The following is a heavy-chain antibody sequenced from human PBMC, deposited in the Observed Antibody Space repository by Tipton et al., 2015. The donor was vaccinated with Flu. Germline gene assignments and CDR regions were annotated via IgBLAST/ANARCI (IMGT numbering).Heavy chain of an antibody. V-gene: IGHV1-18*01. D-gene: IGHD3-22*01. CDR1: GYTFTSYG. CDR2: ISAYNGNT. CDR3: ARDAPSFYYDSSGYQPAFDY. J-gene: IGHJ4*02. Sequence: QLVQSGAEVKKPGASVKVSCKASGYTFTSYGISWVRQAPGQGLEWMGWISAYNGNTNYAQKLQGRVTMTTDTSTSTAYMELRSLRSVDTAVFYCARDAPSFYYDSSGYQPAFDYWGQGTLVTVSS.